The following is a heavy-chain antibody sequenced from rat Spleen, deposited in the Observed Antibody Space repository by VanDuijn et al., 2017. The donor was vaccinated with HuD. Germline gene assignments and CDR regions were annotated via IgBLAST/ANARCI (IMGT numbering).Heavy chain of an antibody. Sequence: EVQLVESGGGLVQPGRALKLSCTASGFTFNNYGMHWIRKAPTKGLEWVASISPSGGRTTHRDSVKGRFTISRDIAKSTLYLQMDSLGSEDTATYYCARRHYGYTDYFDYWGQGVMVTVSS. J-gene: IGHJ2*01. CDR3: ARRHYGYTDYFDY. CDR1: GFTFNNYG. D-gene: IGHD1-11*01. V-gene: IGHV5-19*01. CDR2: ISPSGGRT.